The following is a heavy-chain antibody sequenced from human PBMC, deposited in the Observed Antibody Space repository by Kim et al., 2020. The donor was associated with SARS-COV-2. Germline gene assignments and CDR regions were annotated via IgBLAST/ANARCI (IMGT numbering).Heavy chain of an antibody. Sequence: GGSLRLSCAASGFTFSNYPMHWVRQAPGQGLEWVAVISYDGNSEYYADSVKGRFTISRDNSKNTLDLQMTSLRDEDTAVYYCAALARSSGYWGQGSLVTVSS. V-gene: IGHV3-30*04. CDR1: GFTFSNYP. CDR2: ISYDGNSE. D-gene: IGHD6-25*01. CDR3: AALARSSGY. J-gene: IGHJ4*02.